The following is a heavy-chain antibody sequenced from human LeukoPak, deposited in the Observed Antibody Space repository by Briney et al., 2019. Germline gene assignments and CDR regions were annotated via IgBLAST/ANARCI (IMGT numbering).Heavy chain of an antibody. Sequence: PSETLSLTCTVSGGSISSYYWNWIRQPAGKGLEWIGRIYTSGSTNYNPSLKSRVTISVDTSKNHFSLKLSSVTAEDTALYYCARASLRTYTYGFTHDAFDIWGQGTMVTVSS. CDR1: GGSISSYY. J-gene: IGHJ3*02. CDR3: ARASLRTYTYGFTHDAFDI. CDR2: IYTSGST. D-gene: IGHD5-18*01. V-gene: IGHV4-4*07.